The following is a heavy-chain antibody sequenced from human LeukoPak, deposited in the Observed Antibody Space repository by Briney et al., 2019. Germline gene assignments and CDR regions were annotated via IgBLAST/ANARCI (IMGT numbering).Heavy chain of an antibody. CDR1: GGSISSYY. J-gene: IGHJ4*02. Sequence: SETLSLTCTVSGGSISSYYWSWIRQPAGKGLEWIGRIYTSGSTNYNPSLKSRVTMSVDTSKNQFSLKLSSETAADTAVYYCARLGLELQTFDYWGQGTLVTVSS. D-gene: IGHD1-7*01. V-gene: IGHV4-4*07. CDR2: IYTSGST. CDR3: ARLGLELQTFDY.